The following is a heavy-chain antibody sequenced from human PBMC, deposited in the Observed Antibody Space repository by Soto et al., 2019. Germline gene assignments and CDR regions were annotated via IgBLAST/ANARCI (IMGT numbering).Heavy chain of an antibody. J-gene: IGHJ4*02. D-gene: IGHD5-12*01. Sequence: QVQLQQWGAGLLKPSETLSLNCAVNGGSLSGYYWSWIRQPPGKGLEWIGEIKDGGRTNYSPSLKSXXTXSXXRSNNQFSLRLYSVTAADTGVYYCARGQEGVVATHWDQGTLVTVSS. CDR1: GGSLSGYY. CDR3: ARGQEGVVATH. V-gene: IGHV4-34*01. CDR2: IKDGGRT.